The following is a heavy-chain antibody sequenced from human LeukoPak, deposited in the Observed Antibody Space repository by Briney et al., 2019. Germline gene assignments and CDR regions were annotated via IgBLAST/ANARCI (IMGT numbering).Heavy chain of an antibody. D-gene: IGHD5-18*01. J-gene: IGHJ4*02. V-gene: IGHV3-30*01. Sequence: GGSLRLSCEASGFTFRSYAKHWVRQAPANGLEWVAVISYDGSNRYYADSAKGRFTISRDNTNNTLDLQMNSLIADDTAVDYCARGSEYSYGFTGRERTKSRLDYWGQGTLVTVSS. CDR2: ISYDGSNR. CDR1: GFTFRSYA. CDR3: ARGSEYSYGFTGRERTKSRLDY.